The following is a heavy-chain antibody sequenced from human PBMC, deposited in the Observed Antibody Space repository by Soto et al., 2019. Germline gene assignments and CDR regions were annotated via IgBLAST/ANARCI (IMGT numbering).Heavy chain of an antibody. V-gene: IGHV3-30*18. CDR3: AKDDYAN. J-gene: IGHJ4*02. D-gene: IGHD2-2*01. CDR1: GFTFSNYG. Sequence: LRLSCAASGFTFSNYGMHWVRQAPGKGLEWVAVISYDGSNKYYADSVKGRFTISRDNSKNTLYLQMNSLRAEDTAVYYCAKDDYANWGQGTLVTVSS. CDR2: ISYDGSNK.